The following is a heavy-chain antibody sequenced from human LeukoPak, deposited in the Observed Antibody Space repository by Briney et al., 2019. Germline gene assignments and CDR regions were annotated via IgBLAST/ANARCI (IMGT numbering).Heavy chain of an antibody. D-gene: IGHD6-6*01. CDR1: GFTFSSDA. V-gene: IGHV3-23*01. CDR2: ISGSGGST. J-gene: IGHJ4*02. CDR3: ANDQPLSSSSEPDY. Sequence: PGGSLRLSCAASGFTFSSDAMSWVRQAPGKGLEWVSGISGSGGSTYYADSVKGRFTISRDNSKNTLYLQMNSLRAEDTAVYYCANDQPLSSSSEPDYWGQGTLVTVSS.